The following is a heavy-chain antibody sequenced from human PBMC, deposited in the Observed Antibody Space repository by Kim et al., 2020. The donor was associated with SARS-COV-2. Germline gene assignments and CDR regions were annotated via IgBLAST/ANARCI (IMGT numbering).Heavy chain of an antibody. CDR3: ARPGGYSYGHNWFDP. Sequence: GESLKISCKGSGYSFTSYWISWVRQMPGKGLEWMGRIDPSDSYTNYSPSFQGHVTISADKSISTAYLQWSSLKASDTAMYYCARPGGYSYGHNWFDPWGQGTLVTVSS. V-gene: IGHV5-10-1*01. J-gene: IGHJ5*02. CDR1: GYSFTSYW. CDR2: IDPSDSYT. D-gene: IGHD5-18*01.